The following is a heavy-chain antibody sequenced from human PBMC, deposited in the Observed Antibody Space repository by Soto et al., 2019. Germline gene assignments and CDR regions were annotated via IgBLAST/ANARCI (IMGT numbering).Heavy chain of an antibody. CDR1: GFIFRTSW. J-gene: IGHJ4*02. Sequence: EVQLVESGGGLVQPGGSLRLSCEASGFIFRTSWMTWVRQPPGKGVEWVASVNVDGGERYYVGSVRGRFTVSRDNAKNALYLQMNSLRAEDTAVYYCARDVGPNTLDYWGQGTLVTVSS. CDR2: VNVDGGER. V-gene: IGHV3-7*03. CDR3: ARDVGPNTLDY.